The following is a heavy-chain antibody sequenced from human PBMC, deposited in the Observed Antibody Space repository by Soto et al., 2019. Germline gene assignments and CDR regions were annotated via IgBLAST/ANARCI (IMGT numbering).Heavy chain of an antibody. CDR1: EDTFTRYV. V-gene: IGHV1-3*01. D-gene: IGHD6-13*01. CDR2: INAGNGNT. CDR3: ATSTIDTSTWKQYFYGMDV. J-gene: IGHJ6*02. Sequence: ASVKVSCKASEDTFTRYVIHWVRQAPGQRLEWMVCINAGNGNTKYSQNFQGRVTITRDASASTAYMELSSLRSQDTPVYYCATSTIDTSTWKQYFYGMDVWGQGSTVTVSS.